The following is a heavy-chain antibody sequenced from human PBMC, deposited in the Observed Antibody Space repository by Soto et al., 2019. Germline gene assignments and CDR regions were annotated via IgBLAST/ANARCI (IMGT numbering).Heavy chain of an antibody. CDR1: GFTFSSYE. D-gene: IGHD6-13*01. Sequence: EVQLVESGGGLVQPGGSLRLSCAASGFTFSSYEMNLVRQAPGKGLEWVSYISSSGSTIYYADSVKGRFTISRDNAKNSLYLQMNSLRAEDTAVYYCARDATDSSSWYTWYFDLWGRCTLVTVSS. V-gene: IGHV3-48*03. CDR2: ISSSGSTI. J-gene: IGHJ2*01. CDR3: ARDATDSSSWYTWYFDL.